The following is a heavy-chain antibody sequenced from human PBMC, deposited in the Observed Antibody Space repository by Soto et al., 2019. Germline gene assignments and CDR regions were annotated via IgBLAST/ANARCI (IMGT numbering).Heavy chain of an antibody. V-gene: IGHV4-34*01. CDR2: INHSGST. D-gene: IGHD2-2*01. CDR3: ATQGYCSSTSCSGRGDY. J-gene: IGHJ4*01. Sequence: QVQLQQWGAGLLKPSETLSLTCAVYGGSFSGYYWSWIRQPPGKGLEWIGEINHSGSTNYNPSLKRRLTISVDTSKNQFSLKLSSVTAADTAVYYCATQGYCSSTSCSGRGDYWGHGTLVIVSS. CDR1: GGSFSGYY.